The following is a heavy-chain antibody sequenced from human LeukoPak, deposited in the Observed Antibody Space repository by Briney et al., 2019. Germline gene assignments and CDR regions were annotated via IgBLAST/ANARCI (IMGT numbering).Heavy chain of an antibody. CDR2: TYYSGST. CDR1: GGSISSYY. CDR3: ARDRPGYLGYYYYGMDV. J-gene: IGHJ6*02. D-gene: IGHD5-18*01. V-gene: IGHV4-59*01. Sequence: SETLSLTCTVSGGSISSYYWSWIRQPPGKGLEWIGYTYYSGSTNYNPSLKSRVTISVDTSKNQFSLKLSSVTAADTAVYYCARDRPGYLGYYYYGMDVWGQGTTVTVSS.